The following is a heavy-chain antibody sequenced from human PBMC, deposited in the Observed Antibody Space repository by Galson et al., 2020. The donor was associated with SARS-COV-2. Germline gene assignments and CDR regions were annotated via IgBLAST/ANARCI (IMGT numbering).Heavy chain of an antibody. D-gene: IGHD3-22*01. CDR1: GGSISSSSYY. V-gene: IGHV4-39*01. Sequence: SETLSLTCTVSGGSISSSSYYWGWIRPRPGKGLEGIGRIDYSGRNYYNPSLKSRVTISVDTSKNQFSLKLSSVTAADTAVYYCARQGITMIVVVLNWFDPWGQGTLVTVSS. CDR3: ARQGITMIVVVLNWFDP. J-gene: IGHJ5*02. CDR2: IDYSGRN.